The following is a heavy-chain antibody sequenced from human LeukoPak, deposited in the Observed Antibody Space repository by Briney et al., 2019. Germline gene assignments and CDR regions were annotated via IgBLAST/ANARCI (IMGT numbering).Heavy chain of an antibody. V-gene: IGHV4-31*03. CDR2: IYYSGST. Sequence: TLSLTCTVSGGSISSGGYYWSWIRQHPGMGLEWIGYIYYSGSTYYNPSLKSRVTISVDTSKNQFSLKMSSVTAADTAVYYCARDLVTVTKGFDIWGQGTMVSVSS. CDR1: GGSISSGGYY. CDR3: ARDLVTVTKGFDI. J-gene: IGHJ3*02. D-gene: IGHD4-17*01.